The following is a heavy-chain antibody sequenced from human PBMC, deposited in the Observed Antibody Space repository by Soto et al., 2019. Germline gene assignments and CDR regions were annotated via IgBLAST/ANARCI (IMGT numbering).Heavy chain of an antibody. Sequence: PGGSLRLSCAASGFTFSNAWMSWVRQAPGKGLEWVGRIKSKTDGGTTDYAAPVKGRFTISRDDSKNTLYLQMNSLKTEDTAVYYCTTDLGSGAEGYCSGGSCTNSFDYWGQGTLVTVSS. CDR2: IKSKTDGGTT. D-gene: IGHD2-15*01. CDR3: TTDLGSGAEGYCSGGSCTNSFDY. J-gene: IGHJ4*02. CDR1: GFTFSNAW. V-gene: IGHV3-15*01.